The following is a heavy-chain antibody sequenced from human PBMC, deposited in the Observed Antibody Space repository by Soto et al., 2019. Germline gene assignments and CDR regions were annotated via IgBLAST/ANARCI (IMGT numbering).Heavy chain of an antibody. D-gene: IGHD3-10*01. Sequence: SETLGLTCTVAGDSISSSDYFWGWIRQPPGKGLEWIATISYSGSTYYHPSLQSRVTISVDTSKNQFSLKLTSVTAADTALYYCARRYGWLYFDYWGQGSLVTVS. CDR3: ARRYGWLYFDY. J-gene: IGHJ4*02. CDR2: ISYSGST. CDR1: GDSISSSDYF. V-gene: IGHV4-39*01.